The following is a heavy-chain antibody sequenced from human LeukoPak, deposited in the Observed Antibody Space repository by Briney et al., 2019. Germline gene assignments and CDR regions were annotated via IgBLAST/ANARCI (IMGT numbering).Heavy chain of an antibody. D-gene: IGHD1-26*01. Sequence: SETLSLTCAVYGGSFSGYYWSWIRQPPGKGLEWIGEINHSGSTNYNPSLKSRVTISVDTSKNQFSLKLSSVTAADTAVYYCARTRELRGGPDYWGQGTLVTVSS. CDR1: GGSFSGYY. CDR3: ARTRELRGGPDY. J-gene: IGHJ4*02. CDR2: INHSGST. V-gene: IGHV4-34*01.